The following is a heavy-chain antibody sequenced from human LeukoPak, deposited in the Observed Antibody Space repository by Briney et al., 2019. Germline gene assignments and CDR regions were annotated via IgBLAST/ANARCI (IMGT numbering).Heavy chain of an antibody. V-gene: IGHV3-48*03. D-gene: IGHD3-10*02. J-gene: IGHJ6*04. CDR1: GFTFSSYE. Sequence: GGSLRLSCAASGFTFSSYEMNWVRQAPGKGLEWVSYISSSGSTIYYADSVKGRFTISRDNAKNSLYLQMNSQRAEDTAVYYCAELGITMIGSVWGKGTTVTISS. CDR3: AELGITMIGSV. CDR2: ISSSGSTI.